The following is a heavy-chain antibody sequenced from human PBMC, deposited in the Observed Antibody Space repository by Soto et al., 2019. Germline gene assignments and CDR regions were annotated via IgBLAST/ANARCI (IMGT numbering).Heavy chain of an antibody. J-gene: IGHJ4*02. CDR1: GFTFDDYG. CDR2: INWNGGST. D-gene: IGHD6-13*01. CDR3: ARGPLYSSTWYSGDFDY. Sequence: GGSLRLSCAASGFTFDDYGMSWVRQAPGKGLEWVSGINWNGGSTGYADSVKGRFTISRDNAKNSLYLQMNSLRAEDTALYYCARGPLYSSTWYSGDFDYWGQGALVTVSS. V-gene: IGHV3-20*04.